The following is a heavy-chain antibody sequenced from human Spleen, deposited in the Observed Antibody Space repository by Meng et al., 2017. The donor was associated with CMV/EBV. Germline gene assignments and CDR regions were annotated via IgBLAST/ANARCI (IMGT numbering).Heavy chain of an antibody. CDR1: GYTFSNYG. CDR2: IGTYNGDT. D-gene: IGHD4-17*01. Sequence: ASVKVSCKASGYTFSNYGISWVRQAPGQGLEWMGWIGTYNGDTNYAQKYQGRVTMTRDTSISTAYMELSRLRSDDTAVYYCASGDYGGAFVWGQGTLVTVSS. CDR3: ASGDYGGAFV. V-gene: IGHV1-18*01. J-gene: IGHJ4*02.